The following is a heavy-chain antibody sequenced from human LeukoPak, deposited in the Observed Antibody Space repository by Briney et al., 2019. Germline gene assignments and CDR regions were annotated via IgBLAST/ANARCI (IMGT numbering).Heavy chain of an antibody. CDR3: ARGSVVVAATREIDY. J-gene: IGHJ4*02. V-gene: IGHV3-30*02. CDR2: MRNDGSQI. D-gene: IGHD2-15*01. Sequence: GGSLRLSCVASGFTFSNYDMHWVRQAPGKGLEWVASMRNDGSQIYHADSVKGRFTISRDNSKNTLYLQMNSLRAEDTAVYYCARGSVVVAATREIDYWGQGTLVTVSS. CDR1: GFTFSNYD.